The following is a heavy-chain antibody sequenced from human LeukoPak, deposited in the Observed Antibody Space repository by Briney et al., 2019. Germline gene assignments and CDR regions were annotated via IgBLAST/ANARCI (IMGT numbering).Heavy chain of an antibody. J-gene: IGHJ4*02. CDR1: GFTFSNYA. V-gene: IGHV3-23*01. CDR3: AKRIAATSFDY. D-gene: IGHD6-13*01. CDR2: ISGNGGST. Sequence: GGSLRLSCAAPGFTFSNYAMSWVRQAPGKGLEWVSTISGNGGSTYYADSVKGRFTISRDNSKNTVYLQMSSLRVEDTAVYYCAKRIAATSFDYWGQGTLVTVSS.